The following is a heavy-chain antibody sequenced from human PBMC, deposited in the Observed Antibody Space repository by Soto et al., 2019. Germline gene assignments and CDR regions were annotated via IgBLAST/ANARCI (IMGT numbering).Heavy chain of an antibody. CDR2: IIPIFGTA. V-gene: IGHV1-69*13. J-gene: IGHJ6*02. CDR3: ARDYAPSLGRFLELYGMDV. D-gene: IGHD3-3*01. CDR1: GGTFSRYA. Sequence: SVKVSCKASGGTFSRYAISWVLQAPGQGLEWMGGIIPIFGTANYAQKFQGRVTITADESTSTAYMELSSLRSEDTAVYYCARDYAPSLGRFLELYGMDVWGQGTTVTVSS.